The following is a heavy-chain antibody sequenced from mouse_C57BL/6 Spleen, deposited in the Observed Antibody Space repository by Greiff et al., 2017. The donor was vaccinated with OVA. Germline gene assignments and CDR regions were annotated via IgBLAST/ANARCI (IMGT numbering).Heavy chain of an antibody. CDR3: ARQNLPGNYDY. Sequence: QVQLQQPGAELVKPGASVKLSCKASGYTFTSYWMQWVKQRPGQGLEWIGEIDPSDSYTNYNQKFKGKATLTVDTSSSTAYMQLSSLTSEDSAVYYCARQNLPGNYDYWGQGATLTVSS. V-gene: IGHV1-50*01. CDR2: IDPSDSYT. CDR1: GYTFTSYW. J-gene: IGHJ2*01. D-gene: IGHD1-1*01.